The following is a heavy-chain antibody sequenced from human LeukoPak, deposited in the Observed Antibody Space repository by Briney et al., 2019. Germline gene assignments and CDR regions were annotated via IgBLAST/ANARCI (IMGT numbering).Heavy chain of an antibody. D-gene: IGHD3-16*01. J-gene: IGHJ6*03. CDR3: ARNPEGSYAYYYYYYYMDV. CDR1: GYTFTSSY. V-gene: IGHV1-46*01. Sequence: ASVKVSCKASGYTFTSSYMHWVRQAPGQGLEWMGIINPSGGNTTYAQKFQGRVTMTTDTSTSTAYMELRSLRSDDTAVYYCARNPEGSYAYYYYYYYMDVWGKGTTVTVSS. CDR2: INPSGGNT.